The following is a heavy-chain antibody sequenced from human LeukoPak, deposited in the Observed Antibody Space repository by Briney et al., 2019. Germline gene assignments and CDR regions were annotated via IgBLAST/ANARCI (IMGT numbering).Heavy chain of an antibody. Sequence: SETLSLTCTVSGGSISSYYWSWIRQPPGKGLEWIGYIYYSGSTNYNPSLKSRVTMSVDTSKNQFSLKLSSVTAADTAVYYCARAVYDSSGRYFDYWGQGTLVTVSS. CDR2: IYYSGST. D-gene: IGHD3-22*01. CDR3: ARAVYDSSGRYFDY. J-gene: IGHJ4*02. V-gene: IGHV4-59*12. CDR1: GGSISSYY.